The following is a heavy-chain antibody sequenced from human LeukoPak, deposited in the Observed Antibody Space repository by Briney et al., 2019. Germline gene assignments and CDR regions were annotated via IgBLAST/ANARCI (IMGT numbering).Heavy chain of an antibody. CDR3: ARVYDSRGRFDY. V-gene: IGHV5-51*01. J-gene: IGHJ4*02. Sequence: GESLKISCETSGYSFTSNWIAWVRQKPGKGLEWMGIIYPGDSETRYRPSFQGQVTISVDKSVRSAYLSWSSLKASDTAMYYCARVYDSRGRFDYWGQGTLVTVSS. CDR1: GYSFTSNW. CDR2: IYPGDSET. D-gene: IGHD3-22*01.